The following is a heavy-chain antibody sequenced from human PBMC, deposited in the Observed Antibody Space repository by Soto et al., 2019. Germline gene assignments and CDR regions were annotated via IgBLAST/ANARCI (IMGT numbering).Heavy chain of an antibody. Sequence: QVQLVESGGGVVQPGRSLRLSCTASAFTLSSYGLHWVRQAPGKGLEWVAVISYDGGNKGYADSVKGRFTISRDNSKNTLYLQMNSLSPEDTAVYDCAGPYYYGSGSYSLEYWGQGTLVTVSS. V-gene: IGHV3-30-3*01. CDR2: ISYDGGNK. D-gene: IGHD3-10*01. J-gene: IGHJ4*02. CDR1: AFTLSSYG. CDR3: AGPYYYGSGSYSLEY.